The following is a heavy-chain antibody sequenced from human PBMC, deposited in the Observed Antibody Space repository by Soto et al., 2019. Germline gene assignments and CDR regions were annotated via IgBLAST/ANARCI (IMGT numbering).Heavy chain of an antibody. CDR1: GFTFDDYA. CDR2: ISWNSGSI. V-gene: IGHV3-9*01. Sequence: EVPLVESGGGLVQPGRSLRLSCAASGFTFDDYAMHWVRQAPGKGLEWVSGISWNSGSIGYADSVKGRFTISRDNAKNSLYLQMNSLRAEDTALYYCAKDMGDYLSNWFDPWGQGTLVTVSS. D-gene: IGHD4-17*01. CDR3: AKDMGDYLSNWFDP. J-gene: IGHJ5*02.